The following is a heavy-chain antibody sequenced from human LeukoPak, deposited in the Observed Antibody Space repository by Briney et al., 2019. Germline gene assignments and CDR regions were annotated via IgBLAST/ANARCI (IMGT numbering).Heavy chain of an antibody. CDR3: RAIGRDAFDI. D-gene: IGHD1-26*01. V-gene: IGHV1-18*01. J-gene: IGHJ3*02. CDR2: ISAYNGNT. Sequence: ASVKVSCKAAGYSFTSYGISWVRQDPGQGLEWMGWISAYNGNTNYAQKLQGRVTMTTDTSTSTAYMELRSLRSDDTAVYYCRAIGRDAFDIWGQGTMVTVSS. CDR1: GYSFTSYG.